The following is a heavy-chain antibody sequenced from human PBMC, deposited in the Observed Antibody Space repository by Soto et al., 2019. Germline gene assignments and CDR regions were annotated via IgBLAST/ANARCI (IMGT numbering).Heavy chain of an antibody. CDR2: VYSGGAT. V-gene: IGHV3-53*02. CDR3: ARVPGRL. D-gene: IGHD3-10*01. Sequence: QLVETGGGWIQPGTSLTLSCAASGFSVSRNYMTWVRQAPGKGLEWVSFVYSGGATFYADSVKGRFILSRDDSQNTMYLQMKNLRAEDTAVSYCARVPGRLWGRGTLVTVAS. J-gene: IGHJ4*02. CDR1: GFSVSRNY.